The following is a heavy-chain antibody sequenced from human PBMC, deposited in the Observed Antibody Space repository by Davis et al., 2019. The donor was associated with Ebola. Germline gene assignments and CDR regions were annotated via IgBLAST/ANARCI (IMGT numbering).Heavy chain of an antibody. V-gene: IGHV4-31*03. CDR3: ARDLSIAAAGKGRYYYYYMDV. J-gene: IGHJ6*03. Sequence: LRLSCTVSGGSISSGGYYWSWIRQHPGKGLEWIGYIYYSGSTYYNPSLKSRVTISVDTSKNQFSLKLSSVTAADTAVYYCARDLSIAAAGKGRYYYYYMDVWGKGTTVTVSS. CDR2: IYYSGST. D-gene: IGHD6-13*01. CDR1: GGSISSGGYY.